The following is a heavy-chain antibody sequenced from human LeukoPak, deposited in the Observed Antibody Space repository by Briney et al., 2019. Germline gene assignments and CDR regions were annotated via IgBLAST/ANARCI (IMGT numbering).Heavy chain of an antibody. CDR1: AFRFRTDW. J-gene: IGHJ3*02. V-gene: IGHV3-7*04. D-gene: IGHD5-12*01. CDR2: IKQDGSEK. CDR3: ARVGWLRFDI. Sequence: GGSLRLSCAASAFRFRTDWMSWVRQAPGKGLEWVAIIKQDGSEKYYVDSVKGRFTISTDNAKKSIHLQMNSLRAEDTAVYYCARVGWLRFDIWGQGTMVTVSS.